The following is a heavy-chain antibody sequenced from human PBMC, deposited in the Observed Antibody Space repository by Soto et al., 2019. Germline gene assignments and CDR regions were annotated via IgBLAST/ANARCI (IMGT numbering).Heavy chain of an antibody. CDR3: ARGDLYDILLRYYAMDV. D-gene: IGHD1-26*01. V-gene: IGHV3-30-3*01. Sequence: QVQLVESGGGVVQPGTSLRLSCVASGFTFSKFDMHWIRQTPDKRLQWVAFIAYDGINKYYTGSVKGRFTVSRDNSKNTVSLQMNNLGLEDTATYFCARGDLYDILLRYYAMDVWGLGTTVSISS. CDR1: GFTFSKFD. CDR2: IAYDGINK. J-gene: IGHJ6*02.